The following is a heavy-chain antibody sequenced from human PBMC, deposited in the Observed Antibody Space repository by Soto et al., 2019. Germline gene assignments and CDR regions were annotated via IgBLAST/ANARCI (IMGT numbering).Heavy chain of an antibody. CDR3: ARIGRAVAGTAYFDY. CDR1: GGSFSGYY. D-gene: IGHD6-19*01. CDR2: INHSGST. V-gene: IGHV4-34*01. J-gene: IGHJ4*02. Sequence: SETLSLTCAVYGGSFSGYYWSWIRQPPGKGLEWIGEINHSGSTNYNPSLKSRVTISVDTSKNQFSLKLSSVTAADTAVYYCARIGRAVAGTAYFDYWGQGTLVTVSS.